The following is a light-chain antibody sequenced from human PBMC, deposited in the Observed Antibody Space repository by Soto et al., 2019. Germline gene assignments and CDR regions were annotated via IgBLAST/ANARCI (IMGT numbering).Light chain of an antibody. CDR3: SSFTSIFTLV. V-gene: IGLV2-14*01. Sequence: QSVLTQPASVSGSPGQSIAISGTGTSSDVGAYNYVSWYQQHPGKAPIRMISEVTNRPSGVCDRFSGSKSGNTASLNIVGLQAEDEADYYCSSFTSIFTLVFGTRTKVTVL. CDR1: SSDVGAYNY. CDR2: EVT. J-gene: IGLJ1*01.